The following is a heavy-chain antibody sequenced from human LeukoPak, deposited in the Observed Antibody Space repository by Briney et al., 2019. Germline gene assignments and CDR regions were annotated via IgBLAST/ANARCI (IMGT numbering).Heavy chain of an antibody. CDR2: ISSGVYSI. Sequence: GRSLRPSCVASGFTFGDYYMSWARQAPGKGMGWATYISSGVYSINYADSVKGRFTISRDNAKNSLYLQMNSLRAEDTAVYYCARDSRNIGQNFDYWGQGTLVTVSS. J-gene: IGHJ4*02. CDR3: ARDSRNIGQNFDY. CDR1: GFTFGDYY. D-gene: IGHD2/OR15-2a*01. V-gene: IGHV3-11*04.